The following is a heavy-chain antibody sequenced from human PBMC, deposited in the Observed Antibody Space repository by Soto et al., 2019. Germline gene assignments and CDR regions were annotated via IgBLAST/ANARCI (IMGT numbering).Heavy chain of an antibody. CDR2: ISYDGSNK. CDR3: AKDSNWNDGYFDY. CDR1: GFTFSSYG. V-gene: IGHV3-30*18. D-gene: IGHD1-20*01. Sequence: VGSLRLSCAASGFTFSSYGMHWVRQAPGKGLEWVAVISYDGSNKYYADSVKGRFTISRDNSKNTLYLQMNSLRAEDTAVYYCAKDSNWNDGYFDYWGQGTLVTVSS. J-gene: IGHJ4*02.